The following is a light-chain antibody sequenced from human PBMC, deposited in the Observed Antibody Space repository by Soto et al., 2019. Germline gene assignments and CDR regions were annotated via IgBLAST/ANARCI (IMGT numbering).Light chain of an antibody. CDR2: DSS. CDR1: QSVSSY. CDR3: QQRSNWPLT. J-gene: IGKJ4*01. V-gene: IGKV3-11*01. Sequence: EIVLTQFPATLSLSPGEGATLSRRASQSVSSYLAWYQQKRGQAPRLLIYDSSNRATGIPARFSGSGSGTDFSLTISSLEPEDFAVYYCQQRSNWPLTFGGGTKVEIK.